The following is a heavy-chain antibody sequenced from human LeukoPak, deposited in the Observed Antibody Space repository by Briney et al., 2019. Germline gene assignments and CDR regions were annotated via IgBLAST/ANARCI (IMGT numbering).Heavy chain of an antibody. CDR3: ARQWDSSGYHEYFQH. V-gene: IGHV4-39*01. Sequence: KPSETLSLTCTVSGGSISSSGFYWGWIRQPPGMGLEGIGRIYYSGTTYYNPSLKSRFTISVDTSKKQFSLKLRSVTAADTAVYYCARQWDSSGYHEYFQHWGQGTLVTVSS. CDR2: IYYSGTT. J-gene: IGHJ1*01. CDR1: GGSISSSGFY. D-gene: IGHD3-22*01.